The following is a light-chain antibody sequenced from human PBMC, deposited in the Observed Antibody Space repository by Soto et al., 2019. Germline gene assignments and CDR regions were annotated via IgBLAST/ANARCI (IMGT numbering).Light chain of an antibody. J-gene: IGLJ1*01. Sequence: QSVLTQPGSVSGPPGQSVTISCPGTSSDVGCYTYVSWYQQHPGKAPKLIIYGVNKRPSGVPDRFSGSKSGNAASLTISGLQAEDEADYYCCSYAGTPYVFGSGTKVTVL. CDR3: CSYAGTPYV. V-gene: IGLV2-11*01. CDR1: SSDVGCYTY. CDR2: GVN.